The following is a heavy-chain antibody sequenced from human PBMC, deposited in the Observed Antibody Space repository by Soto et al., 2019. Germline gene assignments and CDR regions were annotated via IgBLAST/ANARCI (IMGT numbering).Heavy chain of an antibody. J-gene: IGHJ6*02. CDR1: GFTFSSYA. Sequence: GGSLRLSCAASGFTFSSYAMSWVRQAPGKGLEWVSAISGSGGSTYYADSVKGRFTISRDNSKNTLYLQMNSLRAEDTAVYYCAKSEYSGYDYVAGSYYYYYGMDVWGQGTTVTVSS. D-gene: IGHD5-12*01. CDR2: ISGSGGST. V-gene: IGHV3-23*01. CDR3: AKSEYSGYDYVAGSYYYYYGMDV.